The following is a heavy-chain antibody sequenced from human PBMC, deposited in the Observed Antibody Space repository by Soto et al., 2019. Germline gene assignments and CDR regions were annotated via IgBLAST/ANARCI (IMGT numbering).Heavy chain of an antibody. Sequence: EVQLLESGGGLVQPGGSLRLSCAASGFTFNNYAMNWVRQAPGKGLEWVSGTSGSGGNTYYADSVTGRFTISRDNSKNTLYLQMDSLIAEYTAVFHCARVRHVTLQYGGLDFCGQGTQVTVSS. CDR1: GFTFNNYA. CDR2: TSGSGGNT. V-gene: IGHV3-23*01. CDR3: ARVRHVTLQYGGLDF. D-gene: IGHD3-3*01. J-gene: IGHJ4*02.